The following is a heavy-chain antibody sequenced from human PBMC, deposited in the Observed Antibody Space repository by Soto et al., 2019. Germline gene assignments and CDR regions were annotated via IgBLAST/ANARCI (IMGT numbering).Heavy chain of an antibody. CDR3: ARGLILWFGELSRRGGYYYYMDV. D-gene: IGHD3-10*01. J-gene: IGHJ6*03. V-gene: IGHV4-34*01. CDR2: INDSGNI. CDR1: GGSFSGYQ. Sequence: QVQLQQWGAGLLKPSETLSLTCAVYGGSFSGYQWTWIRQTPGKGLEWIGEINDSGNINYNPSLKSRVTIWVDTAKQQISLKLSSVTAADTAVYYCARGLILWFGELSRRGGYYYYMDVWGKGTSVTVSS.